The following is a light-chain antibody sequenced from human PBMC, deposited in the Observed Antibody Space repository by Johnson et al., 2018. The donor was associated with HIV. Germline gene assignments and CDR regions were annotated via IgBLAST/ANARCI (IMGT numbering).Light chain of an antibody. CDR2: DNN. CDR3: GAWASSLSTAF. J-gene: IGLJ1*01. CDR1: SSNIGNNY. V-gene: IGLV1-51*01. Sequence: QAVLTQPPSVSAAAGQKVTISCSGSSSNIGNNYVAWYQQVPGTAPKLLIYDNNRRPSGVPDRFSGSKSGTSATLGIPGLQTGDEADYYCGAWASSLSTAFFGPGTKVPVL.